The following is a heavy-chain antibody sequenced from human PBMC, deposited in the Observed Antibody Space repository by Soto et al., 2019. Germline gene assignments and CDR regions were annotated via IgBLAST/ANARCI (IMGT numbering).Heavy chain of an antibody. D-gene: IGHD6-6*01. Sequence: QVQLVQSGAEVKKPGASVKVSCKASGYTFTSYGISWVRQAPGQGLEWMGWIRAYNGNTNYAQKLQGRVTMTTDTSTSTAYMELRSLRSDDTAVYDCAVFIAARPGVRWFDPWGQGTLVTVSS. CDR2: IRAYNGNT. CDR3: AVFIAARPGVRWFDP. V-gene: IGHV1-18*04. J-gene: IGHJ5*02. CDR1: GYTFTSYG.